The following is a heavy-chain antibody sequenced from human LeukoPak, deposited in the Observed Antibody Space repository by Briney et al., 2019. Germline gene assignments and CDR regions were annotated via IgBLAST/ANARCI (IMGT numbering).Heavy chain of an antibody. D-gene: IGHD5-12*01. J-gene: IGHJ4*02. Sequence: GGSLRLSCAASGFTFSSYWMSWVRQAPGKGLEWVANIKQDGSEKYYVDSVKGRFTISRDNSKNTLYLQMNSLRAEDTAVYYCARSARRPGYSGYDWTFDYWGQGTLVTVSS. CDR2: IKQDGSEK. CDR1: GFTFSSYW. CDR3: ARSARRPGYSGYDWTFDY. V-gene: IGHV3-7*01.